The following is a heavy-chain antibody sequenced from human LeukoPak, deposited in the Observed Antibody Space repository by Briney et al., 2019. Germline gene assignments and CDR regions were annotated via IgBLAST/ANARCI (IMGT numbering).Heavy chain of an antibody. CDR2: INHSGST. Sequence: SETLSLTCAVYGGSFSGYYWSWIRQPPGKGLEWIGEINHSGSTNYNPSLKSQVTISVDTSKNQFSLKLSSVTAADTAVYYCARGAVAGTRTRFYYYYYGMDVWGQGTTVTVSS. V-gene: IGHV4-34*01. CDR1: GGSFSGYY. J-gene: IGHJ6*02. CDR3: ARGAVAGTRTRFYYYYYGMDV. D-gene: IGHD6-19*01.